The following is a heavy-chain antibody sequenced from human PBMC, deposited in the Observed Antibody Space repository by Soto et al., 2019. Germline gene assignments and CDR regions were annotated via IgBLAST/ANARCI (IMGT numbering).Heavy chain of an antibody. D-gene: IGHD6-19*01. CDR2: IIPDLPIA. J-gene: IGHJ4*02. V-gene: IGHV1-69*02. CDR3: ARAVAAEIAFDS. Sequence: QVQLVQSGAEVQKPGSSVKVSCKASGGTFSSDTISWVRQVPGQGLEWLGTIIPDLPIANYAQKFQGRVTITADRSTRTAYMELSSLRSEDTAVFYCARAVAAEIAFDSWGQGTPVTVSS. CDR1: GGTFSSDT.